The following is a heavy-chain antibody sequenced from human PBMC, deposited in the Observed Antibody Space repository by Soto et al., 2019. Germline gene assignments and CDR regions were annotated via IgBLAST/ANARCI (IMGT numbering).Heavy chain of an antibody. CDR3: ARDQLYYNDISGRPLNAFDV. Sequence: GGSLRLSCAASGFTFSSYNMNWVRQAPGKGLEWVSYISSSSSTIYYADSVKGRFTISRDNAKNSLYLQMNSLRAEDTAVYYCARDQLYYNDISGRPLNAFDVWGQGTMVTVSS. J-gene: IGHJ3*01. V-gene: IGHV3-48*01. CDR2: ISSSSSTI. CDR1: GFTFSSYN. D-gene: IGHD3-22*01.